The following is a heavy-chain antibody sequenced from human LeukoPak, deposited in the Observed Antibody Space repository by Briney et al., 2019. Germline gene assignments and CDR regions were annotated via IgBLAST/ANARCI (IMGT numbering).Heavy chain of an antibody. Sequence: SVQVSCKASGGTFSSYAISWVRQAPGQGLEWMGGIIPIFGTANYAQKFQGRVTITADESTSTAYMELSSLRSEDTAVYYCARVTGTTGNWFDPWGQGTLVTVSS. CDR2: IIPIFGTA. CDR1: GGTFSSYA. V-gene: IGHV1-69*01. CDR3: ARVTGTTGNWFDP. D-gene: IGHD1-20*01. J-gene: IGHJ5*02.